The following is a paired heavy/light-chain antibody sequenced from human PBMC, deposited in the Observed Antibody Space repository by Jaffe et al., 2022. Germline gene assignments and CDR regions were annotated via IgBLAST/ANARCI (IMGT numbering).Light chain of an antibody. CDR1: QSISSY. Sequence: DIQMTQSPSSLSASVGDRVTITCRASQSISSYLNWYQQKPGKAPKLLIYAASSLESGVPSRFSGSGSGTDFTLTISSLQPEDFATYYCQQSYSIPWTFGQGTKVEIK. V-gene: IGKV1-39*01. J-gene: IGKJ1*01. CDR3: QQSYSIPWT. CDR2: AAS.
Heavy chain of an antibody. CDR3: ASNRYDFWSGYSRHYYMDV. CDR1: GFIFSTYW. D-gene: IGHD3-3*01. Sequence: EVQLVESGGGLVQPGGSLRLSCAASGFIFSTYWMSWVRQAPGKGLEWVANIKQDGSEKYYVDSLKGRFTISRDNAKNSLYLQMNNLRAEDTAVYYCASNRYDFWSGYSRHYYMDVWGKGTTVTVSS. J-gene: IGHJ6*03. V-gene: IGHV3-7*01. CDR2: IKQDGSEK.